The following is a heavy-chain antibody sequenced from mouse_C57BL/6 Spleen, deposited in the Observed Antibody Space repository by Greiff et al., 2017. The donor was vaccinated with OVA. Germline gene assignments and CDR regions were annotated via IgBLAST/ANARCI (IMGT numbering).Heavy chain of an antibody. Sequence: EVKLVESGGDLVKPGGSLKLSCAASGFTFSSYGMSWVRQTPDKRLEWVATISSGGSYTYYPDSVKGRFTISRDNAKNTLYLQMSSLKSEDTAMDYCARHNYDGFYYFDYWGQGTTLTVSS. CDR1: GFTFSSYG. D-gene: IGHD2-3*01. CDR2: ISSGGSYT. CDR3: ARHNYDGFYYFDY. V-gene: IGHV5-6*01. J-gene: IGHJ2*01.